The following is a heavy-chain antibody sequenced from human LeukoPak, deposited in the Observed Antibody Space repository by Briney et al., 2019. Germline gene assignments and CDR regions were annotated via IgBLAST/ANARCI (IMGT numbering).Heavy chain of an antibody. J-gene: IGHJ6*02. V-gene: IGHV6-1*01. CDR2: TYYRSKWNT. D-gene: IGHD6-6*01. CDR1: GDTVSSNTAA. Sequence: SQTLSLTCAISGDTVSSNTAAWSWIRQSPSRGLEWLGSTYYRSKWNTDYAASVQNRITINPDTSTNQFSLQLKSATPEDTAVYYCSRQRSTSTYYFGLDVWGQGTTVTVSS. CDR3: SRQRSTSTYYFGLDV.